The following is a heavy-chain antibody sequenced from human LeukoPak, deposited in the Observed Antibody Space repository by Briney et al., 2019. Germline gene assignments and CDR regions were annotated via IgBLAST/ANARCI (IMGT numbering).Heavy chain of an antibody. D-gene: IGHD5-18*01. Sequence: ASVKVSCKASGGTFSSYATSWVRQAPGQGLEWMGGIIPIFGTADYAQKFQGRVTITADKSTSTAYMELSSLSSEDTAVYYCAILSGYSYGYMGYWGQGTLVTVSS. CDR1: GGTFSSYA. CDR2: IIPIFGTA. V-gene: IGHV1-69*06. J-gene: IGHJ4*02. CDR3: AILSGYSYGYMGY.